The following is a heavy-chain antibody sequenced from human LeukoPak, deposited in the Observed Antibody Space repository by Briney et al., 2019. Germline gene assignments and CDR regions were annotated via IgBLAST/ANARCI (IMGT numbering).Heavy chain of an antibody. CDR1: GGSISSGSYY. J-gene: IGHJ5*02. D-gene: IGHD2-2*01. V-gene: IGHV4-61*02. Sequence: SQTLSLTCTVSGGSISSGSYYWSWIRQPAGKGLEWIGRIYTSGSTNYNPSLKSRVNISVDTSKNQFSLKLSSVTAADTAVYYCARTIVVVPAAMNWFDPWGQGTLVTVSS. CDR3: ARTIVVVPAAMNWFDP. CDR2: IYTSGST.